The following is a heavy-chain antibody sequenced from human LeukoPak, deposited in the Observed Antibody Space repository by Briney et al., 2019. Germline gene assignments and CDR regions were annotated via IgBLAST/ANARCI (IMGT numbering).Heavy chain of an antibody. CDR2: IIPIFGTA. D-gene: IGHD4-23*01. CDR3: ARPTTVAPGAFDI. CDR1: GXTXSSXA. V-gene: IGHV1-69*13. Sequence: VKVSCKASGXTXSSXAISWXRXAPGQGLXXMXGIIPIFGTANYAQKFQGRVTITADESTSTAYMELSSLRSEDTAVYYCARPTTVAPGAFDIWGQGTMVTVSS. J-gene: IGHJ3*02.